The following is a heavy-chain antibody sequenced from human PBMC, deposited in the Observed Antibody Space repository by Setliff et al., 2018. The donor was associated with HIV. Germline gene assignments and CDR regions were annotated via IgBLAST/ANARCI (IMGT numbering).Heavy chain of an antibody. CDR3: ERVAHRLSGGIDY. Sequence: ASVKVSCKPSEYSFTSYDINWVRQATGQGLEGMGWQNPNSHNTGYPQKFQGRVIMTRDTSTSTVYMELHWLTSDDTAVYYCERVAHRLSGGIDYRGQGTQVTVSS. CDR2: QNPNSHNT. J-gene: IGHJ4*02. D-gene: IGHD2-15*01. V-gene: IGHV1-8*01. CDR1: EYSFTSYD.